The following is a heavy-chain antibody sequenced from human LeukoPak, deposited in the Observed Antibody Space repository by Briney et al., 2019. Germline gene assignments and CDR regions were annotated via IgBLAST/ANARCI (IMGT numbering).Heavy chain of an antibody. Sequence: GGSLRLSCAASGFTFSSYAMHWVRQAPGKGLEWVAVVSYDGSNKYYADSVKGRFTISRDNSKNTLYLQMNSLRAEDTALYHCARDLTGYPHLFDYWGQGTLVTVSS. CDR2: VSYDGSNK. V-gene: IGHV3-30*04. J-gene: IGHJ4*02. CDR3: ARDLTGYPHLFDY. CDR1: GFTFSSYA. D-gene: IGHD3-9*01.